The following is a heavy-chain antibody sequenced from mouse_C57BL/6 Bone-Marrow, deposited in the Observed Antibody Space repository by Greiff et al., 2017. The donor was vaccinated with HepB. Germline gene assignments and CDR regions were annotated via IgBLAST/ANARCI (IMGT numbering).Heavy chain of an antibody. CDR2: IYPRSGNT. CDR3: AREGDDYDWFAY. CDR1: GYTFTSYG. J-gene: IGHJ3*01. D-gene: IGHD2-4*01. V-gene: IGHV1-81*01. Sequence: QVHVKQSGAELARPGASVKLSCKASGYTFTSYGISWVKQRTGQGLEWIGEIYPRSGNTYYNEKFKGKATLTADKSSSTAYMELRSLTSEDSAVYFCAREGDDYDWFAYWGQGTLVTVSA.